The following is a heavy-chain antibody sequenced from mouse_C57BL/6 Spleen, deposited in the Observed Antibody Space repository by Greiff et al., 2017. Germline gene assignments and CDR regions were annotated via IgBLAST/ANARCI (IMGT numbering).Heavy chain of an antibody. CDR2: ISSGGSYT. D-gene: IGHD1-1*01. V-gene: IGHV5-6*02. J-gene: IGHJ2*01. CDR1: GFTFSSYG. Sequence: EVKLVESGGDLVKPGGSLKLSCAASGFTFSSYGMSWVRQTPDKRLEWVATISSGGSYTYYPDSVKGRFTISRDNAKNTLYLQMSSLKSEDTAMYYCAGRGNTDYFDYWGQGTTLTVSS. CDR3: AGRGNTDYFDY.